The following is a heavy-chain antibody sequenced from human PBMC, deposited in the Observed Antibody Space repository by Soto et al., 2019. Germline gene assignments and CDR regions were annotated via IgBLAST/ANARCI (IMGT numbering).Heavy chain of an antibody. CDR2: IYYSGST. Sequence: SETLSLTCTVSGGSISSGDYYWSWIRQPPGKGLEWIGYIYYSGSTNYNPSLKSRVTISVDTSKNQFSLKLSSVTAADTAVYYCARFEGSSGSYRNWFDPWVPETLLVTVSS. CDR1: GGSISSGDYY. CDR3: ARFEGSSGSYRNWFDP. J-gene: IGHJ5*02. D-gene: IGHD1-26*01. V-gene: IGHV4-61*08.